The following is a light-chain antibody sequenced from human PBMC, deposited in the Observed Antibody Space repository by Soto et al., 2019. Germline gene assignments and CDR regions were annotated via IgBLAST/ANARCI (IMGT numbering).Light chain of an antibody. J-gene: IGKJ5*01. CDR2: GAS. V-gene: IGKV3-20*01. CDR1: QSVSSRY. CDR3: HQYNNWPPST. Sequence: EFGLTQSPGTLSLSPGERVTLSCRASQSVSSRYLAWCQQKPGQAPRLLISGASSRATGIPDRFSGSGSGTDFTLTISRLEPEDFAVYYCHQYNNWPPSTFGQGTRLE.